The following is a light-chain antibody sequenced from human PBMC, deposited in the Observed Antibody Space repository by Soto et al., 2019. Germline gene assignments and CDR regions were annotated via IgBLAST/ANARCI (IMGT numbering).Light chain of an antibody. CDR2: EVF. J-gene: IGLJ2*01. Sequence: QSALTQPPSASGSPGQSVTISCTGTSSDIGAYIYVSWYQQHPGKAPKLVIYEVFKRPSGVPDRFSGSTSGNTASLTVSGLHAEDEANYYCSSYAGNNNVIFGRGTKLTVL. V-gene: IGLV2-8*01. CDR3: SSYAGNNNVI. CDR1: SSDIGAYIY.